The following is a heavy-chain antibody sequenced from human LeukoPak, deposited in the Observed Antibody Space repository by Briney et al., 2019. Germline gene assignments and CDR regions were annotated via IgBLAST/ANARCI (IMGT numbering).Heavy chain of an antibody. CDR3: GRYYVMDV. CDR2: ISDSGGST. CDR1: GFXFSTYV. V-gene: IGHV3-23*01. Sequence: PGGSLRLSCAASGFXFSTYVINWVRQAPGKGREWVSTISDSGGSTYYADSVKGRFTISRDNSKSTLYLQVNSLRAEDTAVYYCGRYYVMDVWGQGTSVTVSS. J-gene: IGHJ6*02.